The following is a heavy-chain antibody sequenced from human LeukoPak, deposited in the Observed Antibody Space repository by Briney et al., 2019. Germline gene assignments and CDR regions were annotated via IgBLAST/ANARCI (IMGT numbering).Heavy chain of an antibody. Sequence: GGSLRLSCAASGFTFSSYALNWVRQAPGKGLEWVAVISYDGSNKYYADSVKGRFTISRDNSKNTLYLQMNSLRAEGTAVYYCARYRDSSGYYSDYWGQGTLVTVSS. CDR2: ISYDGSNK. J-gene: IGHJ4*02. CDR1: GFTFSSYA. CDR3: ARYRDSSGYYSDY. V-gene: IGHV3-30-3*01. D-gene: IGHD3-22*01.